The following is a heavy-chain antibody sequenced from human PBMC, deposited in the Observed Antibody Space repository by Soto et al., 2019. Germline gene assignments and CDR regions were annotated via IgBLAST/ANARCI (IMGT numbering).Heavy chain of an antibody. CDR1: GDSVSSNSAA. CDR2: TYYRSKWYN. D-gene: IGHD6-13*01. V-gene: IGHV6-1*01. J-gene: IGHJ4*02. CDR3: ARDLEAAAAGPGASFDY. Sequence: SQTLSLTCAISGDSVSSNSAAWNWIRQSPSRGLEWLGRTYYRSKWYNDYAVSVKSRITINPDTSKNQFSLQLNSVTPEDTAVYYCARDLEAAAAGPGASFDYWGQGTLVTVSS.